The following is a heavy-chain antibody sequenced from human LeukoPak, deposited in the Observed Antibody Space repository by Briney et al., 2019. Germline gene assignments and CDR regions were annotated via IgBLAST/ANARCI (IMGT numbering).Heavy chain of an antibody. CDR2: INDSGGTT. D-gene: IGHD3-22*01. J-gene: IGHJ3*02. CDR3: AREGRYHYDSSGTKHAAFDI. Sequence: QAGGSLRLSCAASGFTFSKYTMSWVRQAPGKGLEWVSAINDSGGTTYYADSVKGRFTISRDNAKNSLYLQMDSLGPEDTAVYYCAREGRYHYDSSGTKHAAFDIWGQGTMVTVSS. CDR1: GFTFSKYT. V-gene: IGHV3-23*01.